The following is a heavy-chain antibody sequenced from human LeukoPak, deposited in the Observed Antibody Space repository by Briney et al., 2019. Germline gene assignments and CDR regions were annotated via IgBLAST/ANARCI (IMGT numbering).Heavy chain of an antibody. CDR1: GFTFSSYS. Sequence: GGSLRLSCAASGFTFSSYSMNWVRQAPGKGLEWVSYIDTGSTTISYADSLKGRFPISRDNAKNSLFLQMNSLRAEDTAVYYCARAVWYYDSSGYAVGVYFDSWGQGTLVTVSS. CDR3: ARAVWYYDSSGYAVGVYFDS. V-gene: IGHV3-48*01. D-gene: IGHD3-22*01. CDR2: IDTGSTTI. J-gene: IGHJ4*02.